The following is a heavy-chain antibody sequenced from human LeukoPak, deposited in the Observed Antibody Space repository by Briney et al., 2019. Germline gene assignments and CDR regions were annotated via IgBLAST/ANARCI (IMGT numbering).Heavy chain of an antibody. CDR1: GFTFDNYG. V-gene: IGHV3-20*04. CDR2: IHWNGGRT. Sequence: GGSLRLSCAASGFTFDNYGINWVRQAPGKGLEWVSRIHWNGGRTGYADSVKGRFTISRDNAKNSLYLQMNSLRAEDTAVYYCGRGGSFISVQYWGHGTQVTVSS. CDR3: GRGGSFISVQY. D-gene: IGHD6-13*01. J-gene: IGHJ4*01.